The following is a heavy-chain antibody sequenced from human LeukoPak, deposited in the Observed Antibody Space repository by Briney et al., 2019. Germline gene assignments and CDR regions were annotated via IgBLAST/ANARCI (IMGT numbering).Heavy chain of an antibody. CDR1: GYIFTNYY. D-gene: IGHD5-12*01. J-gene: IGHJ4*02. CDR2: INTSGGST. Sequence: ASVKVSCKASGYIFTNYYIHWVRQAPGQGLEWMGIINTSGGSTSSAQKFQGRLTMTRDTSTSTVYMELSSLRSEDTALYYCARDVFLSGSLSPIGYWGQGTLVTVSS. CDR3: ARDVFLSGSLSPIGY. V-gene: IGHV1-46*01.